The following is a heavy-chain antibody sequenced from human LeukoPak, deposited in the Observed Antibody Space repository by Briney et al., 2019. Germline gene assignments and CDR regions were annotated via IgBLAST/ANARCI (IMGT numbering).Heavy chain of an antibody. CDR3: ARDRYSSGWSREDGCDA. Sequence: GASVKVSCKASGYTFTGYYMHWVRQAPGDGLEWMGLINPNSGGTNYAQKFQGRVTMTRDTSISTDYMELSRLRSDDTAVYYCARDRYSSGWSREDGCDAWSQGTLVTVSS. J-gene: IGHJ5*02. CDR1: GYTFTGYY. CDR2: INPNSGGT. D-gene: IGHD6-19*01. V-gene: IGHV1-2*02.